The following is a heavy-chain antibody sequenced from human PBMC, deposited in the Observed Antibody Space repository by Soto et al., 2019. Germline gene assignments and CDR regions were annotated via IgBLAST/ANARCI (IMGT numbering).Heavy chain of an antibody. CDR2: LTASGLNT. CDR3: GKGLGNAKEV. CDR1: GFNFGSYG. J-gene: IGHJ6*02. V-gene: IGHV3-23*01. D-gene: IGHD2-8*01. Sequence: EVQLLESGGGLVQPGGSLRLSCSASGFNFGSYGMSWVRQAPGKGLEWVSGLTASGLNTYYTDSVKGRFTISRDNSRNTVYLQMSGLRVEDTAVFHCGKGLGNAKEVWGQGTTVTVSS.